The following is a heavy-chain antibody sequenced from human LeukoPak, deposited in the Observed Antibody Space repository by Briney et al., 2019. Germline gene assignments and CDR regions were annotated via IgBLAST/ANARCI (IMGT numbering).Heavy chain of an antibody. CDR1: GGTFSSYA. J-gene: IGHJ5*02. Sequence: SVKVSCKASGGTFSSYAISWVRQAPGQGLEWMGRIIPILGIANYAQKFQGRVTITADKSTSTAYMELSSLRSEDTAVYYCARDSAAADPFNWFDPWGQGTLVTVSS. CDR3: ARDSAAADPFNWFDP. CDR2: IIPILGIA. D-gene: IGHD6-13*01. V-gene: IGHV1-69*04.